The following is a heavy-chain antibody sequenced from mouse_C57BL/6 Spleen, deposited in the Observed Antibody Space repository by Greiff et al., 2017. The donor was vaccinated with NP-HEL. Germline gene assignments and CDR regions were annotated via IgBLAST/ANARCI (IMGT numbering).Heavy chain of an antibody. CDR1: GYTFTSYW. Sequence: QVHVKQPGAELVKPGASVKLSCKASGYTFTSYWMQWVKQRPGQGLEWIGEIDPSDSYTNYNQKFKGKATLTVDTSSSTAYMQLSSLTSEDSAVYYCARRPDYWGQGTTLTVSS. CDR3: ARRPDY. J-gene: IGHJ2*01. V-gene: IGHV1-50*01. CDR2: IDPSDSYT.